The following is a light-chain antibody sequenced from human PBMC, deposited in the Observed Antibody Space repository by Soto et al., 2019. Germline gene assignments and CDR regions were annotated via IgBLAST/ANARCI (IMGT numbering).Light chain of an antibody. CDR2: EVR. Sequence: QSALTQPPSASGSPGQSVTISCTGTKSDVGGYNYVSWYQQHPGKAPKLIIYEVRERPSGVPDRFSGSKSGNTASLTVSGLQAEDEADYYCSSYAGSNTKVFGTGTKVTVL. V-gene: IGLV2-8*01. CDR3: SSYAGSNTKV. CDR1: KSDVGGYNY. J-gene: IGLJ1*01.